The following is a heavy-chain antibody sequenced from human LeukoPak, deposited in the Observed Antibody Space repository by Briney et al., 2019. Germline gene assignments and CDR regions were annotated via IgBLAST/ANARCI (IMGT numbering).Heavy chain of an antibody. J-gene: IGHJ5*02. CDR3: ARDGPGGGLRLYP. CDR1: GGSISSYY. Sequence: SETLSLTCTVSGGSISSYYWSWIRQPPGKGLEWIAQINYSGSTNYNPSLNSRVTISVDTSKNQFSLKVTSVTAADTAVYYCARDGPGGGLRLYPWGQGTLVTVSS. V-gene: IGHV4-59*01. D-gene: IGHD2-8*02. CDR2: INYSGST.